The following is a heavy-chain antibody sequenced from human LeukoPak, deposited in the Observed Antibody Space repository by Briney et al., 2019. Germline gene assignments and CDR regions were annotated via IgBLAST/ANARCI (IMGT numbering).Heavy chain of an antibody. CDR3: ARDPEYSDR. D-gene: IGHD4-17*01. Sequence: GGSLRLSCVGSGFIFGDFYMNWIRQAPGKGLERISFITSSGDSIYYADSVKGRFTVFRDNAKNSLYLEMKSLRAEDTAVYFCARDPEYSDRWGQGTLVTVSS. CDR2: ITSSGDSI. J-gene: IGHJ4*02. V-gene: IGHV3-11*01. CDR1: GFIFGDFY.